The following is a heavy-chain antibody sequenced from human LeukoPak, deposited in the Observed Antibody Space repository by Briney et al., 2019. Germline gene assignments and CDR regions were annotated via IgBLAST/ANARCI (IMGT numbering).Heavy chain of an antibody. CDR1: GGSISSYY. Sequence: SETLSLTCTVSGGSISSYYWSWIRQPAGKGLEWIGRIYTSGSTNYNPSLKSRVTMSVDTSKNQFSLKLSSVTAADTAVYYCARQFITGAVAGVDYWGQGTLVTVSS. V-gene: IGHV4-4*07. CDR3: ARQFITGAVAGVDY. J-gene: IGHJ4*02. D-gene: IGHD6-19*01. CDR2: IYTSGST.